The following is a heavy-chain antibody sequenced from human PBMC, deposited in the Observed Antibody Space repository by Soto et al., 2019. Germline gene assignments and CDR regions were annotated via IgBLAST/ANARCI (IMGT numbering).Heavy chain of an antibody. CDR3: ARDTVAAAGIFRWFDP. D-gene: IGHD6-13*01. CDR2: ISSSSSYI. J-gene: IGHJ5*02. Sequence: EVQLVESGGGLVKPGGSLRLSCAASGFTFSSYSMNWVRQAPGKGLEWVSSISSSSSYIYYADSVKGRFTISRDNAKNSLYLQMNSLRAEDTAVYYCARDTVAAAGIFRWFDPWGQGTLVTVSS. V-gene: IGHV3-21*01. CDR1: GFTFSSYS.